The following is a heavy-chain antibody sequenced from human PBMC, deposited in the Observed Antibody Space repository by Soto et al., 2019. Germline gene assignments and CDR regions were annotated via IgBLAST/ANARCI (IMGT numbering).Heavy chain of an antibody. D-gene: IGHD2-8*01. CDR2: ISSSRGST. V-gene: IGHV3-23*01. Sequence: GGSLRLSCAASGFTFSNYAMSWVRQAPGKELEWVSSISSSRGSTDYADSVKGRFTISRDNSQNTLNLQMNSLSAEDTAIYFCAKNQRAMADDYWGPGTLVSVSS. J-gene: IGHJ4*02. CDR3: AKNQRAMADDY. CDR1: GFTFSNYA.